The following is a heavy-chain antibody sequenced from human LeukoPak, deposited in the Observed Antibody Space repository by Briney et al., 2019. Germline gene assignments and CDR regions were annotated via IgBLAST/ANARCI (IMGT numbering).Heavy chain of an antibody. CDR2: IGAYNGNT. D-gene: IGHD4-11*01. CDR3: ARVSDDYSNWDYFDY. J-gene: IGHJ4*02. Sequence: ASVKVSCKASGYTFTSYGICWVRQAPGQGLEWMGWIGAYNGNTNYAQKLQGRVTMTTDTSTSTAYMELRSLRSDDTAVYYCARVSDDYSNWDYFDYWGQGTLVTVSS. V-gene: IGHV1-18*01. CDR1: GYTFTSYG.